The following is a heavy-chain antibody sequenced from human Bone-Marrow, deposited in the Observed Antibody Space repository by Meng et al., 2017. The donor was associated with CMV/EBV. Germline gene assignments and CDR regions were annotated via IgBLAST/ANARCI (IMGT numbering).Heavy chain of an antibody. CDR2: IRHDGTNK. J-gene: IGHJ4*02. V-gene: IGHV3-30*02. CDR3: AKDLLLFGGANAYFDY. D-gene: IGHD3-16*01. Sequence: GGSLRLSCAASGFTFDNYGMHWVRQTPGKGLEWVAFIRHDGTNKYYGDSVKGRLTISRDNSKNTVYLQMNSLRPEETAIYYCAKDLLLFGGANAYFDYWGQGTLVTVSS. CDR1: GFTFDNYG.